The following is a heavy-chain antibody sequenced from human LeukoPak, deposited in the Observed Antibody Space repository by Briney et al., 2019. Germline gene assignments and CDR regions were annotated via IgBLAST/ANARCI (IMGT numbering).Heavy chain of an antibody. J-gene: IGHJ4*02. CDR1: GYTLTSYG. Sequence: ASVKVSCEASGYTLTSYGINWMRQAPGQGLEWMGWISTQSGNTNYAQKVQGRLTLTTDRSTNTGYMELRSLRSDDTAVYYCARGAYGDKWGQGTMVTVSS. D-gene: IGHD4-17*01. CDR3: ARGAYGDK. CDR2: ISTQSGNT. V-gene: IGHV1-18*01.